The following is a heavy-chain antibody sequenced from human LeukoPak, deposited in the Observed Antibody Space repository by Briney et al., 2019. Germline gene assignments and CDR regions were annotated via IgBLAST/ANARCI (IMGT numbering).Heavy chain of an antibody. J-gene: IGHJ4*02. CDR1: GGSISSGDYY. V-gene: IGHV4-30-4*01. Sequence: SQTLSLTCTVSGGSISSGDYYWSWIRQPPGKGLEWIGYIYYSGSTYYNPSLKSRVTISVDTSKNQFSLKLSSVTAADTAAYYCARYDSSGYSFDYWGQGTLVTVSS. CDR3: ARYDSSGYSFDY. D-gene: IGHD3-22*01. CDR2: IYYSGST.